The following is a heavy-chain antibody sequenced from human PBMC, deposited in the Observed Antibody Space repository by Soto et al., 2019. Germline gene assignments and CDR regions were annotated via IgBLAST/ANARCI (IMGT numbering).Heavy chain of an antibody. V-gene: IGHV3-9*01. D-gene: IGHD1-1*01. CDR1: GFTFDDYA. J-gene: IGHJ4*02. Sequence: EVQLVESGGGLVQPGTSPRLSCAASGFTFDDYAMHWVRLAPGKVLAWVSSISCNSGNIDYADSVKGRFTVSRDNAKFSLYLQMNSLRSEDTAMYYCAKDASITTTYLAHWGQGTLVPVSA. CDR2: ISCNSGNI. CDR3: AKDASITTTYLAH.